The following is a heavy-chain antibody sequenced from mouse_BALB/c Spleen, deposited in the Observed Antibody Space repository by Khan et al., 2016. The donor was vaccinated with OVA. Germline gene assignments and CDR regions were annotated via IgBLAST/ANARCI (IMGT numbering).Heavy chain of an antibody. V-gene: IGHV2-6-5*01. CDR3: ARDPPYYSMDY. Sequence: QVQLQQSGPGLVGPSQSLSITCTVSGFSLTDYAVSWIRQPPGKGLEWLGVIWVSGSKYYNSVLKPRLSISKDNSKSQVFLKMNSLQTDDTAMYFCARDPPYYSMDYWGQGTSVTVSS. CDR2: IWVSGSK. CDR1: GFSLTDYA. J-gene: IGHJ4*01.